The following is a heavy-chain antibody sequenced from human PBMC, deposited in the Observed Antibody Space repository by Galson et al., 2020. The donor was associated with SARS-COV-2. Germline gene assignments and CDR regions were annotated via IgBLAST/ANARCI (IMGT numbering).Heavy chain of an antibody. CDR1: GGSISRYY. V-gene: IGHV4-59*01. D-gene: IGHD6-19*01. Sequence: ETSETLSLTCTVSGGSISRYYWSWIRQPPGKGLEWIGYISYSGSTNYNPSLKSRVTISVDTSKNQFSLKLSSVTAADTAVYYCARGQCLERRPYYFDYWGQGTLVTVSS. CDR3: ARGQCLERRPYYFDY. CDR2: ISYSGST. J-gene: IGHJ4*02.